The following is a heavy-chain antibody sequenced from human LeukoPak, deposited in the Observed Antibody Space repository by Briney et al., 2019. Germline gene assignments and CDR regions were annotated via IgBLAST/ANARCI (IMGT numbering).Heavy chain of an antibody. CDR2: IYRDGSA. CDR3: ARGSELGATCDY. D-gene: IGHD1-26*01. J-gene: IGHJ4*02. V-gene: IGHV3-66*01. Sequence: GGSLRLSCAASGFAVSSNYMGWVRQAPGKGLEWVSVIYRDGSAYYADSLQGRFTIFRDNSKNTVYLQMNSLRAEDTAVYYCARGSELGATCDYWGQGTLVTVSS. CDR1: GFAVSSNY.